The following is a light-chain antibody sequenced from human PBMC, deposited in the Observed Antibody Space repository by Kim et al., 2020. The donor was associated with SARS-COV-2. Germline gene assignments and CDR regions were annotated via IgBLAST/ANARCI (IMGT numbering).Light chain of an antibody. CDR1: QSLLDSEDGNTY. V-gene: IGKV2-40*01. CDR3: TQRIASSST. CDR2: MVS. J-gene: IGKJ4*01. Sequence: IVMTQTPLSLPVSPGEPASIYCRSSQSLLDSEDGNTYLDWYLQKTGQSPQLLIYMVSYRASGVPDRFSGSGSGTDFTLKTTRVEAQAFGVYSCTQRIASSSTFGGGTQLEI.